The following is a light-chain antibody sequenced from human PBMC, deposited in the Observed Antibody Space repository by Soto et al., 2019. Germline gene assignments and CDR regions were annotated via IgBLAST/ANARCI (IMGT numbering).Light chain of an antibody. CDR3: CSYATTFYV. V-gene: IGLV2-11*01. Sequence: QSARTHPRSVSWSPGHSVTISCTGPTIDVDSSNYVSWYQQHPGKAPKLMIYDVSERPSGVPDRFSGSKSGSTASLTISGLQAEHEADYYCCSYATTFYVFGSGTKVTVL. J-gene: IGLJ1*01. CDR1: TIDVDSSNY. CDR2: DVS.